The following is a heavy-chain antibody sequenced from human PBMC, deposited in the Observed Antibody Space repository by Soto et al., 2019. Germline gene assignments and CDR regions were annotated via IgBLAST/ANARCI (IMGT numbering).Heavy chain of an antibody. D-gene: IGHD6-19*01. J-gene: IGHJ4*02. CDR2: ISNTGDLT. CDR3: AKDATRTDGWYHFDY. V-gene: IGHV3-23*01. CDR1: GFTFRYLA. Sequence: GSLRLSCAASGFTFRYLAMGWVRQAPGKGLEWVSVISNTGDLTYYADSVRGRFTISRDNSKNTLFLQMNSLRAEDTAVYFCAKDATRTDGWYHFDYWGQGALVTVSS.